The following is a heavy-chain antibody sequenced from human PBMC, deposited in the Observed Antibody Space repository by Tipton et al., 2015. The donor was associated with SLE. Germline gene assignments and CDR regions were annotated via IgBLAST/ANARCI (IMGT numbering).Heavy chain of an antibody. CDR2: ITHSGST. V-gene: IGHV4-34*01. J-gene: IGHJ2*01. CDR1: GGSFSGYY. CDR3: ARVWGAAAGWYFDL. D-gene: IGHD6-13*01. Sequence: TLSLTCAVYGGSFSGYYWSWIRQPPGKDLEWIGEITHSGSTTYNPSLKSRVTISVDTSKNQFSLKMSSVTAADTAVYYCARVWGAAAGWYFDLWGRGTLVTVSS.